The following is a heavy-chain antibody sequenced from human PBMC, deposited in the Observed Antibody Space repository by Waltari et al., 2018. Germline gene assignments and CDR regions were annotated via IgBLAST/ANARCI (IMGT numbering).Heavy chain of an antibody. V-gene: IGHV3-53*01. Sequence: EVQLVESGGGLIQPGGSLRLSCAASGFTVSSNYMSWVRQAPGKGPECVSFIYSAGTTYYGDSVKGRFTISRDHSKNTLYLQMNSLRAEDTALYYCAREDPRGSENWGQGTLVTVSS. J-gene: IGHJ4*02. CDR2: IYSAGTT. D-gene: IGHD3-16*01. CDR3: AREDPRGSEN. CDR1: GFTVSSNY.